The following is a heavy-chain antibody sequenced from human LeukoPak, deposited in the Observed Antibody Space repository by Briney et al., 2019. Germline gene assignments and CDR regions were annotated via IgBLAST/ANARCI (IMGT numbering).Heavy chain of an antibody. V-gene: IGHV1-24*01. Sequence: ASVKVSCKVSGYTLTELSMHWVRQAPGKGREWMGGFDPEDGETIYAQKFQGRVTMTEDTSTDTAYMELSSLRSEDTAVYYCATSTPIVGATPNLDYWGQGTLVTVSS. J-gene: IGHJ4*02. CDR2: FDPEDGET. CDR3: ATSTPIVGATPNLDY. D-gene: IGHD1-26*01. CDR1: GYTLTELS.